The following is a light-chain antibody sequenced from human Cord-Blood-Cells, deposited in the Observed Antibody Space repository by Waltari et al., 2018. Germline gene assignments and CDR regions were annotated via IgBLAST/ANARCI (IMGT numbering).Light chain of an antibody. Sequence: QSALTQPASVSGSPGQLITISCTGTSSDVGGYNYVSWYQQHPGNAPKLMIYDVSKRPSGFSNRFSGSKSGNTASLTISGLQAEDEADYYCSSYTSSSTLVFGGGTKLTVL. CDR3: SSYTSSSTLV. CDR2: DVS. CDR1: SSDVGGYNY. V-gene: IGLV2-14*01. J-gene: IGLJ3*02.